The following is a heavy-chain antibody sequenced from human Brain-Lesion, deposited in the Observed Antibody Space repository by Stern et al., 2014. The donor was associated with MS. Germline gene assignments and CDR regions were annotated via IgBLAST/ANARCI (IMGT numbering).Heavy chain of an antibody. Sequence: VQLVESGGGVVQPGRSLRLSCAASGFTFSYHAMHWVRQAPGKGLEWVAVISYDGSDNYYAGSVKGRFTLSRDNSKNPLYLQMNSLRAEDTAVHYCARGGAVTSSEYYFDYWGQGTLVTVSS. CDR1: GFTFSYHA. CDR2: ISYDGSDN. CDR3: ARGGAVTSSEYYFDY. J-gene: IGHJ4*02. V-gene: IGHV3-30*01. D-gene: IGHD4-17*01.